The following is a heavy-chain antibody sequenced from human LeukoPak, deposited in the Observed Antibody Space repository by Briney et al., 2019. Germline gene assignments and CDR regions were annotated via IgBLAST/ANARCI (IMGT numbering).Heavy chain of an antibody. J-gene: IGHJ4*02. CDR2: INPSGGST. V-gene: IGHV1-46*01. CDR1: GYTFTSYY. CDR3: ATVIVGATPLPYYFDY. Sequence: ASVKVSCKASGYTFTSYYMHWVRQAPGQGLEWMGIINPSGGSTSYAQKFQGRVTMTRDTSTSTVYMELSSLRSEDTAVYYCATVIVGATPLPYYFDYWGQGTLVTVSS. D-gene: IGHD1-26*01.